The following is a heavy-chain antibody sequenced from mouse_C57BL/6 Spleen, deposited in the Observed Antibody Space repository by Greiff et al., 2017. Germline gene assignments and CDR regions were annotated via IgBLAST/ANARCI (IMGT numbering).Heavy chain of an antibody. V-gene: IGHV1-15*01. CDR1: GYTFTDYE. CDR2: IDPETGGT. Sequence: VQLQQSGAELVRPGASVTLSCKASGYTFTDYEMHWVKQTPVHGLEWIGAIDPETGGTAYNQKFKGTAILTADKSSSTAYMELRSLTSEDSAFYYCTRRGYYGSSHYWYFDVWGTGTTVTVSS. D-gene: IGHD1-1*01. CDR3: TRRGYYGSSHYWYFDV. J-gene: IGHJ1*03.